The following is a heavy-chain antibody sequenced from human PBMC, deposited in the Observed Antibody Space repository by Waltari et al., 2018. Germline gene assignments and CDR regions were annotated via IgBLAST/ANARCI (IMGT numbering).Heavy chain of an antibody. Sequence: QVHLQEAGPGLVKPSGPLSLTCAVSGASISNSYWWSWVRQPPGKGLGWIGQIHQSGRTNYNPSLDSRAIVSMDTSNNQISLKLTSATAADTAVYYCAADRGRGIYFDYWGQGTLVTVSP. CDR3: AADRGRGIYFDY. CDR1: GASISNSYW. CDR2: IHQSGRT. V-gene: IGHV4-4*02. J-gene: IGHJ4*02. D-gene: IGHD2-15*01.